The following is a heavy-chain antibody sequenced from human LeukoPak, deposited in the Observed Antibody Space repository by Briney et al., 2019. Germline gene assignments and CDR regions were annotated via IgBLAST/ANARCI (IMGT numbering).Heavy chain of an antibody. CDR1: GFNFSFYC. J-gene: IGHJ3*02. CDR2: IKQDGSEK. CDR3: ARGSRFGVVERDAFDI. Sequence: GGSLRLSCAASGFNFSFYCMTWIRQPPGKGLEWVANIKQDGSEKHHVDSVKGRFTISRDNAKNSLYLQMNSLRAEDTAVYYCARGSRFGVVERDAFDIWGQGTMVTVSS. V-gene: IGHV3-7*01. D-gene: IGHD3-3*01.